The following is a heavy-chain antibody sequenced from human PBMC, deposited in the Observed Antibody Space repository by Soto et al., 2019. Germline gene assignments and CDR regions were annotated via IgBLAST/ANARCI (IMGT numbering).Heavy chain of an antibody. J-gene: IGHJ5*02. D-gene: IGHD1-7*01. CDR2: IYYSGST. V-gene: IGHV4-59*01. CDR3: ARDLKLSVSRGFDP. Sequence: PSETLSLTCTVSGGSISSYYWSWIRQPPGKGLEWIGYIYYSGSTNYNPSLKSRVTISVDTSKNQFSPKLSSVTAADTAVYYCARDLKLSVSRGFDPWGQGTLVTVSS. CDR1: GGSISSYY.